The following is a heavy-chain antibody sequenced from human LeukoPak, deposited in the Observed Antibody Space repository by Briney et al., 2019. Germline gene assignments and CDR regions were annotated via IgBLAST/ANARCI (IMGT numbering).Heavy chain of an antibody. CDR2: ISGSGGST. V-gene: IGHV3-23*01. J-gene: IGHJ4*02. CDR1: GFTFSSYA. Sequence: GGSLRLSCAASGFTFSSYAMSWVRQAPGKGLEWVSAISGSGGSTYYADSVKGRFTISRDNSKNTLYLRMNSLRAEDMAVYYCAKGQMVRGILDYWGQGTLVTVSS. CDR3: AKGQMVRGILDY. D-gene: IGHD3-10*01.